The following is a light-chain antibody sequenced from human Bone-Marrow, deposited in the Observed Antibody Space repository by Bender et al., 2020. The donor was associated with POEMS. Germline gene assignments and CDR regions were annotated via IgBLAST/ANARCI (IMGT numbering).Light chain of an antibody. CDR2: DVS. Sequence: QSALTQPASVSGSPGQSITISCTGTNSDVGGYDYVSWYQQHPGKAPKLMIYDVSNRPSGVSDRFSGSKSGNTASLTISGLQTEDEADYYCSSYTGSSTIVVFGGGTKLAVL. V-gene: IGLV2-14*01. J-gene: IGLJ2*01. CDR1: NSDVGGYDY. CDR3: SSYTGSSTIVV.